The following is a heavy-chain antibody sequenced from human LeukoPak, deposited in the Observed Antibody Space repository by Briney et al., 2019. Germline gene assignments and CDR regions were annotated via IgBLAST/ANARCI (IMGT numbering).Heavy chain of an antibody. Sequence: PSETLSLTCTVSGGSISSYYWSWIRQPPGRGLEWIGYIYYSGSTNYNPSLKSRVTISLDTSKNQFSLKLSSVTAADTAVYYCARQVVEAAAVGYWYFDLWGRGTRVTVSS. D-gene: IGHD2-15*01. V-gene: IGHV4-59*01. CDR1: GGSISSYY. CDR3: ARQVVEAAAVGYWYFDL. J-gene: IGHJ2*01. CDR2: IYYSGST.